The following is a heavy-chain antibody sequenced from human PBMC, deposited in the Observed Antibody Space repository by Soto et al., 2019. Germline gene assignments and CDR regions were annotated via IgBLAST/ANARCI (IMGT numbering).Heavy chain of an antibody. D-gene: IGHD1-1*01. CDR3: ARELPQRQGRNMDV. V-gene: IGHV4-31*03. Sequence: PSETLSLTCTVTGGSMTSGDQYWTWIRHRPGEGLEWFGYINHRGSLYYNPSLKSRVSMSVDTSKNQFSLNLSSVTAADTAVYYCARELPQRQGRNMDVCGQGTTGTVSS. J-gene: IGHJ6*02. CDR1: GGSMTSGDQY. CDR2: INHRGSL.